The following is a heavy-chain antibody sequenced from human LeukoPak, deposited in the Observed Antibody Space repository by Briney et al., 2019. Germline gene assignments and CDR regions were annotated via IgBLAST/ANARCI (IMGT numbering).Heavy chain of an antibody. CDR1: SGSFSGYY. D-gene: IGHD3-22*01. CDR2: INHSGST. V-gene: IGHV4-34*01. J-gene: IGHJ4*02. Sequence: SETLSLTCAVYSGSFSGYYWSWIRQPPGKGLEWIGEINHSGSTNYNPSLKSRVTISVDTSKNQFSLKLSSVTAADTAVYYCARGPPGGYDSSGYHDYWGQGTLVTVSS. CDR3: ARGPPGGYDSSGYHDY.